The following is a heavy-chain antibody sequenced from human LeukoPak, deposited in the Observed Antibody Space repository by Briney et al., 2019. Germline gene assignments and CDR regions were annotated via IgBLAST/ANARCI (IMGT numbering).Heavy chain of an antibody. CDR2: ISWNSGSI. CDR1: GFTFDDYA. CDR3: AKGLLRAATIKPFDP. Sequence: SLRLSCAASGFTFDDYAMHWVRQAPGKGLEWVSGISWNSGSIGYADSVKGRFTISRDNAKNSLYLQMNSLRAEDTALYYCAKGLLRAATIKPFDPWGQGTLVTVSS. J-gene: IGHJ5*02. V-gene: IGHV3-9*01. D-gene: IGHD5-12*01.